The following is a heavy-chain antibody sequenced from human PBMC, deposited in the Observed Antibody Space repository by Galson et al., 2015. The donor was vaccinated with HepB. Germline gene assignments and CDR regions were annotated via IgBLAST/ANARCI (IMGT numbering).Heavy chain of an antibody. Sequence: SLRLSCAASGFTFSSYGMHWVRQAPGKGLEWVAVISYDGSNKYYADSVKGRFTISRDNSKNTLYLRMNSLRAEDTAVYYCAKDKGYSGYDWYIGYWGQGTLVTVSS. CDR1: GFTFSSYG. CDR3: AKDKGYSGYDWYIGY. V-gene: IGHV3-30*18. D-gene: IGHD5-12*01. CDR2: ISYDGSNK. J-gene: IGHJ4*02.